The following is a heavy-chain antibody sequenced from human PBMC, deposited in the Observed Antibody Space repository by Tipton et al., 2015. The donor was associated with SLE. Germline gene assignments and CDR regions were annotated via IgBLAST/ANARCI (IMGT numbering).Heavy chain of an antibody. Sequence: SLRLSCAASGFTFSSYSMNWVRQAPGKGLEWVSYISSSSSTIYYADSVKGRFTISRDNAKNSLYLQMNSLRAEDTAVYYCARDRSGSLDAFDIWGQGTMVTVSS. CDR1: GFTFSSYS. CDR2: ISSSSSTI. J-gene: IGHJ3*02. CDR3: ARDRSGSLDAFDI. D-gene: IGHD1-26*01. V-gene: IGHV3-48*01.